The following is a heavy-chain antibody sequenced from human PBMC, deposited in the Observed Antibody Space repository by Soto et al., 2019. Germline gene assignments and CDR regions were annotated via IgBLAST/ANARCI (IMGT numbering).Heavy chain of an antibody. J-gene: IGHJ6*04. Sequence: EVQMLESGGGLVQPGGSLRLSCAASGFTFRSYATNWVRQAPGKGLVWVSTISGSADSTYYAASVKRRFTISSDNSKNTLPQQRNSLRAEDTAVYYCPKSGQSSWVNMEAWREGPTVIVSS. CDR1: GFTFRSYA. D-gene: IGHD2-2*01. CDR2: ISGSADST. CDR3: PKSGQSSWVNMEA. V-gene: IGHV3-23*01.